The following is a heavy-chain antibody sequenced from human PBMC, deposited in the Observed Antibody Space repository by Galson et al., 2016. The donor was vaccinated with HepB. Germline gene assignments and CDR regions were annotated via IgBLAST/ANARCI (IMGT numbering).Heavy chain of an antibody. J-gene: IGHJ4*02. V-gene: IGHV3-49*04. D-gene: IGHD4-23*01. CDR1: GIPFDTHL. CDR2: IRSKAYGETT. CDR3: ITPRFRWSPNYLDH. Sequence: SLRLSCAVSGIPFDTHLFTWGRQAPGKGLEWLGFIRSKAYGETTDYAASVKGIFTISRDDSNNIVYLQMNSLKVEDTAIYDCITPRFRWSPNYLDHWGQGTLVIVSS.